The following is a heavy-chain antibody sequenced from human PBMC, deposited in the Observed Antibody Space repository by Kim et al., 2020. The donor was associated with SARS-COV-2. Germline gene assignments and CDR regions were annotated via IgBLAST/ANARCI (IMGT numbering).Heavy chain of an antibody. CDR3: AKTLRRVYYGMDV. V-gene: IGHV3-30*18. Sequence: GGSLRLSCAASGFTFSSYGMHWVRQAPGKGLEWVAVISYDGSNKYYADSVKGRFTISRDNSKNTLYLQMNSLRAEDTAVYYCAKTLRRVYYGMDVWGQGTTVTVSS. D-gene: IGHD4-17*01. CDR2: ISYDGSNK. J-gene: IGHJ6*02. CDR1: GFTFSSYG.